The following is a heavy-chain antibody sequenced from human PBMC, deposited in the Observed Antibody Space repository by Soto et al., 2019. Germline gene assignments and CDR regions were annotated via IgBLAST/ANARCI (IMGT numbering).Heavy chain of an antibody. CDR2: ISWDGYIT. V-gene: IGHV3-43*01. CDR1: GFSFHDNT. Sequence: GGSLRLSCAASGFSFHDNTVHWVRQPPGKGLEWVSLISWDGYITYYADSVKGRFTISRDNSKNTLYLQMNSLRAEDTAVYYCAKELIVGDTLDFDYWGQGTLVTVSS. J-gene: IGHJ4*02. CDR3: AKELIVGDTLDFDY. D-gene: IGHD1-26*01.